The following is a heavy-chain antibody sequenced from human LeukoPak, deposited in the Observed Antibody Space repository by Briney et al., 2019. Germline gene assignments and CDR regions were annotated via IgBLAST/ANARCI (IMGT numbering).Heavy chain of an antibody. D-gene: IGHD6-19*01. Sequence: GGSLRLSCAASGFTFSGSAGHWVRQASGKGLEWVGHIRSKADSHATAYAASVQGRFTISRDDSNNTAYLHMNSLKIEDAAVYFCSRHLYSSAWYEENWGQGTLVTVSS. CDR2: IRSKADSHAT. CDR3: SRHLYSSAWYEEN. V-gene: IGHV3-73*01. CDR1: GFTFSGSA. J-gene: IGHJ4*02.